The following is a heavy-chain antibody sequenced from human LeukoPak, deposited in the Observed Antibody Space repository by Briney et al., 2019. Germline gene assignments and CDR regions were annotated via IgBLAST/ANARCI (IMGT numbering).Heavy chain of an antibody. CDR2: ISGRGGST. J-gene: IGHJ5*02. CDR3: AKDPQSKWELLLSPGRSWFDP. CDR1: GFTFSSYG. V-gene: IGHV3-23*01. Sequence: HPGGSLSLSCAASGFTFSSYGMSWVRQAPGKGLEWVSAISGRGGSTYYADSVKGRFTISRDNSKNTLYLQMNSLRAEDTAVYYCAKDPQSKWELLLSPGRSWFDPWGQGTLVTVSS. D-gene: IGHD1-26*01.